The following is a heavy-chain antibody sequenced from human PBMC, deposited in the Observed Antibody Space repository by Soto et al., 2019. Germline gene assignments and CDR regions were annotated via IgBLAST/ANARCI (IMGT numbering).Heavy chain of an antibody. J-gene: IGHJ3*02. Sequence: ASVKVSCKASGYTFTSYAMHWVRQAPGQRLEWMGWINAGNGNTKYSQKFQGRVTITRDTSASTAYMELSSLRSEDTAVYYCARDPAGYSSSWTPTGAFDIWGQGTMVTVSS. CDR3: ARDPAGYSSSWTPTGAFDI. CDR1: GYTFTSYA. CDR2: INAGNGNT. D-gene: IGHD6-13*01. V-gene: IGHV1-3*01.